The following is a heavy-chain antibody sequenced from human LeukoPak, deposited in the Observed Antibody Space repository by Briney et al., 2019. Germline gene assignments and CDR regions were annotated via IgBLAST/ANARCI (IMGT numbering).Heavy chain of an antibody. CDR2: IKKEGSEK. D-gene: IGHD3-22*01. V-gene: IGHV3-7*04. Sequence: GGSLRLSCIASGFTFSSYWMSWVRQAPGKGLEWVANIKKEGSEKNYVNSVKGRFTMSRDNAKNSVYLQVNSLRAEDTAVYFCARDAHHYYDSSGYSPCFDYWGQGTLVTLS. J-gene: IGHJ4*02. CDR1: GFTFSSYW. CDR3: ARDAHHYYDSSGYSPCFDY.